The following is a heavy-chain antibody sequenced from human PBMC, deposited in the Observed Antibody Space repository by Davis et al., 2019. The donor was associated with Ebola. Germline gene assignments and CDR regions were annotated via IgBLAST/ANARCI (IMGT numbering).Heavy chain of an antibody. CDR3: ARSNSMIVVGDLLY. Sequence: GGSLRLSCAASGYTFTSYAMHWVRQAPGQRLEWMGWISAYNGNTNYAQKLQGRVTMTTDTSTSTAYMELRSLRSDDTAVYYCARSNSMIVVGDLLYWGQGTLVTVSS. CDR2: ISAYNGNT. CDR1: GYTFTSYA. J-gene: IGHJ4*02. D-gene: IGHD3-22*01. V-gene: IGHV1-18*01.